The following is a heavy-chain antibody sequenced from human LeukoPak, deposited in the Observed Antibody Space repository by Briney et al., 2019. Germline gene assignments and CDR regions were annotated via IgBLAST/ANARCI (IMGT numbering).Heavy chain of an antibody. CDR3: ARESSGWYPYYFDY. CDR1: GFTFSSYS. Sequence: GGSLRLSCAASGFTFSSYSINWVRPAPGKGLEWVSSISSSSSYIYYADSVKGRFTISRDNAKNSLYLQMNSLRAEDTAVYYCARESSGWYPYYFDYWGQGTLVTVSS. D-gene: IGHD6-19*01. V-gene: IGHV3-21*01. J-gene: IGHJ4*02. CDR2: ISSSSSYI.